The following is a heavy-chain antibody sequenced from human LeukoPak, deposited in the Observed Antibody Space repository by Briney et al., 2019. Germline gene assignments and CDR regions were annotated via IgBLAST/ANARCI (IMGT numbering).Heavy chain of an antibody. CDR1: GFTFTGYY. CDR3: ARVVNSSTYFDY. Sequence: ASVKLSCKASGFTFTGYYMHWVRQAPGQGLEWMGCINPNSGGTNYAQNFQGRFTMTRDTSISTAYMELSKLRSDDTAVYYCARVVNSSTYFDYWGQGTLVTVSS. D-gene: IGHD6-6*01. CDR2: INPNSGGT. J-gene: IGHJ4*02. V-gene: IGHV1-2*02.